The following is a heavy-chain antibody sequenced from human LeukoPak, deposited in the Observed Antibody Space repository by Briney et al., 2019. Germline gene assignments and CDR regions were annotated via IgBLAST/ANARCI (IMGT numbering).Heavy chain of an antibody. CDR1: GGSISSYY. Sequence: SETLSLTCTVSGGSISSYYWSWIRQPPGKGLEWIGYIYYSGSTNYNPSLKSRVTISVDTSKNQFSLKLSSVTAADTAVYYCARQSWYYDFWSGYYNRYFDYWGQETLVTVSS. CDR2: IYYSGST. V-gene: IGHV4-59*08. D-gene: IGHD3-3*01. J-gene: IGHJ4*02. CDR3: ARQSWYYDFWSGYYNRYFDY.